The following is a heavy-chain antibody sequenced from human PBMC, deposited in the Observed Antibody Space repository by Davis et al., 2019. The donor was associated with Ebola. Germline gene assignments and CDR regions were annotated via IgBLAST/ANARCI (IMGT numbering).Heavy chain of an antibody. CDR2: ISGTGGNT. CDR3: AKDMIEEGLSSPHPDFQH. Sequence: GESLKISCAASGFTFSTYAMSWVRQAPGKGLEWVSSISGTGGNTYYAGSVKGRFTISRDNSKNTLYLQLNSLRAEDTAVYYCAKDMIEEGLSSPHPDFQHWGQGTLVTVSS. CDR1: GFTFSTYA. D-gene: IGHD3-22*01. J-gene: IGHJ1*01. V-gene: IGHV3-23*01.